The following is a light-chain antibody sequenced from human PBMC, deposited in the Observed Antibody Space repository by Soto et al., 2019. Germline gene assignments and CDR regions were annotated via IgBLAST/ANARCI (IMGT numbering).Light chain of an antibody. CDR2: KAS. CDR3: QQYSSYSTA. V-gene: IGKV1-5*03. J-gene: IGKJ1*01. CDR1: HSISSW. Sequence: DIQMPQSPSTLSASVGDRVTITCRASHSISSWLAWYQQKPGKAPKLLIYKASSLASGVPSRFSGSGSGTEFTLTISSLQPDDFATYYCQQYSSYSTAFGQGTKVEIK.